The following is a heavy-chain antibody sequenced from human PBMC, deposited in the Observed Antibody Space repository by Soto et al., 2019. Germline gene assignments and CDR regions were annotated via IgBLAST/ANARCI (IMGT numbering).Heavy chain of an antibody. CDR2: INPNSGGT. V-gene: IGHV1-2*02. J-gene: IGHJ5*02. CDR1: GFTFTGYY. D-gene: IGHD6-19*01. CDR3: VRGGAVAGLFDP. Sequence: GASVKVSCKASGFTFTGYYIHWMRQAPGQGLEWMGWINPNSGGTKYAQKFQGRVTMTRDTSISTDYMDLSRLRSDDTAVYYCVRGGAVAGLFDPWGQGTLVTVS.